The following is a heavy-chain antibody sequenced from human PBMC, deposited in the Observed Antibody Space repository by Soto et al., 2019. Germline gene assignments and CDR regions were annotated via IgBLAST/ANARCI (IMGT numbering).Heavy chain of an antibody. J-gene: IGHJ6*02. CDR1: GFTFSSYA. V-gene: IGHV3-30-3*01. CDR3: ARAVLVPAAIVYYYGMDV. Sequence: QVQLVESGGGVVQPGRSLRLSCAASGFTFSSYAMHWVRQAPGKGLEWVAVISYDGSNKYYADSVKGRFTISRDNSKNTLYLQMHSLRAEDTAVYYCARAVLVPAAIVYYYGMDVWGQGTTVTVSS. CDR2: ISYDGSNK. D-gene: IGHD2-2*01.